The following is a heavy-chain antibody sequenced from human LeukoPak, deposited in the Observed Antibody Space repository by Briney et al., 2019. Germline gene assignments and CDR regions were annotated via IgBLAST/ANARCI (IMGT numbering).Heavy chain of an antibody. CDR2: IYYSGST. J-gene: IGHJ3*02. D-gene: IGHD5-18*01. CDR3: ARSGYSYGADALDI. CDR1: GDSISSYY. Sequence: SETLSLTCTVSGDSISSYYWSWIRQSPGKGLEWLGYIYYSGSTNYNPSLKSRVTISVDTSKNQFSLKLSSVTAADTAVYYCARSGYSYGADALDIWGQGTMVTVSS. V-gene: IGHV4-59*01.